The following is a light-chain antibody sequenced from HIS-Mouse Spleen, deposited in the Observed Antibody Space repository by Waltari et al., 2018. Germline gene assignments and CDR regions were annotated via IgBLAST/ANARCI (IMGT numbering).Light chain of an antibody. CDR2: DVS. V-gene: IGLV2-14*03. J-gene: IGLJ2*01. CDR3: SSYTSSSFNVV. CDR1: SSDLGGYNY. Sequence: QSALTQPASVSGSPGPSITISCTGTSSDLGGYNYVSWYQQHPGKAPKLMIYDVSNRPSGVSNRFSGSKSGNTASLTISGLQAEDEADYYCSSYTSSSFNVVFGGGTKLTVL.